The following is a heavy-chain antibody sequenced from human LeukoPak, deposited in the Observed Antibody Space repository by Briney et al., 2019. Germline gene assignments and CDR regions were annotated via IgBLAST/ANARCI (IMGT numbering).Heavy chain of an antibody. CDR1: GGSIRSGSYY. Sequence: SQTLSLTCTVSGGSIRSGSYYWSWIRQPAGKGLEWIGRIYTSGSTNYNPSLKSRLTISLDTPNNQFSLKLSSVTAADTAVYYCARGYTLLFGWFDPWGQGTLVTVSS. CDR2: IYTSGST. J-gene: IGHJ5*02. D-gene: IGHD2-21*02. CDR3: ARGYTLLFGWFDP. V-gene: IGHV4-61*02.